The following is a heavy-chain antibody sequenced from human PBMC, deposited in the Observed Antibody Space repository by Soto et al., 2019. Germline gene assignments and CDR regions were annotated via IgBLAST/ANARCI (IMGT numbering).Heavy chain of an antibody. CDR3: ARVGPAMVRGTYYYYYGMDV. J-gene: IGHJ6*02. Sequence: SETLSLTCAVYGGSFSGYYWSWIRQPPGKGLEWIGEINHSGSTNYNPSLKSRVTISVDTSKNQFSLKLSSVTAADTAVYYCARVGPAMVRGTYYYYYGMDVWGRGTTVTVSS. CDR1: GGSFSGYY. CDR2: INHSGST. V-gene: IGHV4-34*01. D-gene: IGHD3-10*01.